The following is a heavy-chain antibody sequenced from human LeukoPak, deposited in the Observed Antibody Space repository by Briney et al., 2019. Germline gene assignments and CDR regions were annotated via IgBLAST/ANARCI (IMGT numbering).Heavy chain of an antibody. CDR1: GFTFSSYS. CDR3: ASGDDTVTTPEVFDY. Sequence: PGGSLRLSCAASGFTFSSYSMNWVRQAPGKGLEWVSSISSSSSYIYYADSVKGRFTISRDNAKNSLYLQMNSLRAEDTAVYYCASGDDTVTTPEVFDYWGQGTLVTVSS. D-gene: IGHD4-17*01. J-gene: IGHJ4*02. CDR2: ISSSSSYI. V-gene: IGHV3-21*01.